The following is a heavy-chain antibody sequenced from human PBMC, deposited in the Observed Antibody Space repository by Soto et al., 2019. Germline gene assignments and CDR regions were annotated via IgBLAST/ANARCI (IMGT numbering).Heavy chain of an antibody. Sequence: EVQLLESGGGLVQPGGSLRLSCAASGFTFSSYAMSWVRQAPGKGLEWVSAISGSGGSTYYADSVKGRFTISRDNSKNTLYLQMNSLRAEDTAVYYCAKKDEGWELPAGIGFDYWGQGTLVTVSS. D-gene: IGHD1-26*01. CDR1: GFTFSSYA. CDR2: ISGSGGST. CDR3: AKKDEGWELPAGIGFDY. V-gene: IGHV3-23*01. J-gene: IGHJ4*02.